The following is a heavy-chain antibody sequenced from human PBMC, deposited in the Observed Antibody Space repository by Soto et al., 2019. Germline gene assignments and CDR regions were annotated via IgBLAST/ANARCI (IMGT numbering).Heavy chain of an antibody. CDR3: AREERKGIISWFDP. J-gene: IGHJ5*02. V-gene: IGHV4-30-4*01. CDR2: IYYTGIT. D-gene: IGHD2-21*01. Sequence: SETLSLTCTVSGGSVSGVDYFWSWVRQSPGKGLEWIGYIYYTGITHLNPSLKSRLTMAVDTSKNEFSLKLTSVSAADTAVYFCAREERKGIISWFDPWGQGTPVTVS. CDR1: GGSVSGVDYF.